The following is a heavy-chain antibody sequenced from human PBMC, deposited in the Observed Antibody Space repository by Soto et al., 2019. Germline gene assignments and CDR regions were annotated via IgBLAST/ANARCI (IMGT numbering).Heavy chain of an antibody. CDR2: MNPNSGNT. D-gene: IGHD6-13*01. J-gene: IGHJ6*02. CDR1: GYTFTSYD. CDR3: ARDLILQNTIIAAAPGYYYYGMDV. V-gene: IGHV1-8*01. Sequence: ASVKVSCKASGYTFTSYDINWVRQATGQGLEWMGWMNPNSGNTGYAQKFQGRVTMTRNTSISTAYMELSSLRSEDTAVYYCARDLILQNTIIAAAPGYYYYGMDVWGQGTTVTVSS.